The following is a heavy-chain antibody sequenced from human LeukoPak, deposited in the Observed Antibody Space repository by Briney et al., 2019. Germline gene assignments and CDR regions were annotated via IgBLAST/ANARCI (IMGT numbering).Heavy chain of an antibody. Sequence: PGGSLRLSCAASGFNFDDYGMSWVRQAAGKGLEWVGDINWNGAWTGYADSVKGRFTISRDNAKSSLYLQMNSLRAEDTALYYCAGYYYDSARGFDLWGQGTLVTVSA. D-gene: IGHD3-22*01. V-gene: IGHV3-20*04. CDR1: GFNFDDYG. CDR2: INWNGAWT. J-gene: IGHJ5*02. CDR3: AGYYYDSARGFDL.